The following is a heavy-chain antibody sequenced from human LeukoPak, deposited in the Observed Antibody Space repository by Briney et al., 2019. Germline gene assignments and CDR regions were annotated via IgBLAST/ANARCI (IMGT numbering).Heavy chain of an antibody. CDR2: ISGSGAST. V-gene: IGHV3-23*01. J-gene: IGHJ4*02. CDR1: GFTFNNYA. Sequence: GGSLRLSCAASGFTFNNYAMSWVRQAPGKGLEWVSAISGSGASTYYADSVKGRFTISRDNSKNTLYVQMNSLRAEDTAVYYCASAVVRAREVHWGQGTLVTVSS. CDR3: ASAVVRAREVH. D-gene: IGHD3-10*01.